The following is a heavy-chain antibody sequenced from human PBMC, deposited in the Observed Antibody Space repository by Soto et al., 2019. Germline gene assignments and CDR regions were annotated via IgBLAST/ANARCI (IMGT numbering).Heavy chain of an antibody. CDR2: INPSGGST. V-gene: IGHV1-46*01. Sequence: ASVKVSCKASGYTFTSYYMHWVRQAPGQGLEWMGIINPSGGSTSYAQKFQGRVTMTRDTSTSTVYMELSSLRSEDTAVYYCARESSGVVVVAATSLEVYGMDVWGQGTTVTVSS. CDR1: GYTFTSYY. CDR3: ARESSGVVVVAATSLEVYGMDV. J-gene: IGHJ6*02. D-gene: IGHD2-15*01.